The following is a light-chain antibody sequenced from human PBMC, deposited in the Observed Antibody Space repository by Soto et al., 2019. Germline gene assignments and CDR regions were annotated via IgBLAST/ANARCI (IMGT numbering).Light chain of an antibody. J-gene: IGKJ2*01. CDR1: QSLVNSDGSTY. V-gene: IGKV2-30*01. CDR2: QVS. CDR3: MQATHSPPYT. Sequence: DVVMTQSPLSLPVTLGQPASISCRSSQSLVNSDGSTYLNWLQQRPGQSPRRLIYQVSKRDSGVPDRFSGSGSGTDFTLKISRVEAEDVWVYYCMQATHSPPYTFGQGTNLEIK.